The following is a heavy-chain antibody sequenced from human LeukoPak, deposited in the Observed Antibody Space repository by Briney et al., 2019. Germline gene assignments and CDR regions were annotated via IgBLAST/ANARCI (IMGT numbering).Heavy chain of an antibody. CDR1: GFTFSSYA. Sequence: GGSLRLSCAASGFTFSSYAMSWVRQAPGKGLEWVSAISGSGGGTYYADSVKGRFSISRDNSKNTLYLQMNSLRAEDTAVYYCAGGGSSSSIFDYWGQGTLVTVSS. J-gene: IGHJ4*02. CDR2: ISGSGGGT. D-gene: IGHD6-13*01. CDR3: AGGGSSSSIFDY. V-gene: IGHV3-23*01.